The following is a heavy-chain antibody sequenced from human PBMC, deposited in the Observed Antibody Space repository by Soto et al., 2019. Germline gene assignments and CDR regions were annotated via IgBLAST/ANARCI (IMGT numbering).Heavy chain of an antibody. CDR2: INSDGSVS. CDR1: GFTFGNYW. D-gene: IGHD2-15*01. J-gene: IGHJ6*03. CDR3: ARGDCVGGTCYLLAGSFYYYMDV. Sequence: EVQLVESGGGLVQPGGSLRLSCAASGFTFGNYWMYWVRQAPGKGLVWVSRINSDGSVSSYADSVKGRLTISRDNVKNTLYLQMDSLRVEDTAVYYCARGDCVGGTCYLLAGSFYYYMDVWGKGTTVTVFS. V-gene: IGHV3-74*01.